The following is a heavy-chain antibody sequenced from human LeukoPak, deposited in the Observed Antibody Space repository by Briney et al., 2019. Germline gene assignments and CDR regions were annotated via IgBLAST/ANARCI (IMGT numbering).Heavy chain of an antibody. V-gene: IGHV4-34*01. Sequence: KPSETLSLTCAVYGGSFSGYYWSWIRQPPGKGLEWIGEINHSGSTYYNPSLKSRVTISVDTSKNQFSLKLSSVTAADTAVYYCARQSTGVLWFGELLGKEYYYDYWGQGTLVTVSS. CDR1: GGSFSGYY. J-gene: IGHJ4*02. CDR3: ARQSTGVLWFGELLGKEYYYDY. CDR2: INHSGST. D-gene: IGHD3-10*01.